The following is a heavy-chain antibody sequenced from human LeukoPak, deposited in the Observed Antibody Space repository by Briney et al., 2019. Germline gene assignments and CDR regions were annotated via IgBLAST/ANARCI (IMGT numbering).Heavy chain of an antibody. D-gene: IGHD1-26*01. Sequence: GGSLRLSCAASGFTLSSYAMHWVRQAPGKGLEWVAVISYDGSNKYYADSEKGRFTISRHNSKNTLYLHMNSLRAEDAAVYYCAREKVAGVGVYFDYWGQGTLVTVSS. CDR2: ISYDGSNK. V-gene: IGHV3-30*04. J-gene: IGHJ4*02. CDR3: AREKVAGVGVYFDY. CDR1: GFTLSSYA.